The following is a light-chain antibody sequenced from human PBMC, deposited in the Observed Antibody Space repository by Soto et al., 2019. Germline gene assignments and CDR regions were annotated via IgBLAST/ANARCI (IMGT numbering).Light chain of an antibody. CDR3: QQRSNWPPLFT. J-gene: IGKJ3*01. Sequence: EIVLTQSPATLSLSPGERATLSCRASQSVSKFLGWYQQKPGQAPRLLIYDASTRATGIPARFSGSGSGTDFPLTISSLEPEDFAIYYCQQRSNWPPLFTFGPGTIVDIK. CDR1: QSVSKF. CDR2: DAS. V-gene: IGKV3-11*01.